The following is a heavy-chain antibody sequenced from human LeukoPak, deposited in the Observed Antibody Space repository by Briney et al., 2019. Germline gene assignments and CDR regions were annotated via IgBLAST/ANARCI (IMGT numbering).Heavy chain of an antibody. CDR2: ICGNSDRI. CDR3: AKGPTLWFGESIYVRYV. CDR1: GFTFDNYA. Sequence: PGRSLRLSCAASGFTFDNYAMHWVRQAPGTGLEWGSGICGNSDRIGYADSVKGRFTISRDNAKNSLYLQMNSLRAEDTALDYCAKGPTLWFGESIYVRYVWGQGTRVTVSS. V-gene: IGHV3-9*01. D-gene: IGHD3-10*01. J-gene: IGHJ6*02.